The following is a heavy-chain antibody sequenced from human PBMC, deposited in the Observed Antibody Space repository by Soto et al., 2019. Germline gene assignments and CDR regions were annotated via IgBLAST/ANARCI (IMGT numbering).Heavy chain of an antibody. CDR2: IRGSGDST. CDR1: GFTFSNYA. J-gene: IGHJ4*02. V-gene: IGHV3-23*01. Sequence: GGSLRLSCAASGFTFSNYAMHWVRQAPGKGLEWVSAIRGSGDSTYYADSVKGRFTISRDNSKNMLYLQMNSLRAGDTAVYYCAKPRYSSGWYGDFDYWGQGMLVTVYS. CDR3: AKPRYSSGWYGDFDY. D-gene: IGHD6-19*01.